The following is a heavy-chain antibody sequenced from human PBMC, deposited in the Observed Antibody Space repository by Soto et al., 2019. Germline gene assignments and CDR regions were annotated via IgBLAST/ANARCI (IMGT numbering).Heavy chain of an antibody. Sequence: QVQLVESGGGVVQPGRSLRLSCAASGFIFSSCGMHWVRQAPGKGLEWVAVIWDDGSKKYYADFVKGRFTISRDNSKNTRYLQMSSLRGDDTAVYYCVREGPGTTVYDYWGQGTLVTVPS. CDR1: GFIFSSCG. J-gene: IGHJ4*02. D-gene: IGHD1-1*01. CDR2: IWDDGSKK. CDR3: VREGPGTTVYDY. V-gene: IGHV3-33*01.